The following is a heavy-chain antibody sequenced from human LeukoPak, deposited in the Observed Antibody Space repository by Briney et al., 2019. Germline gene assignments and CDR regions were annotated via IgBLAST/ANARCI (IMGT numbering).Heavy chain of an antibody. CDR3: ARFRGIIAAAGNWFDP. D-gene: IGHD6-13*01. CDR2: IYYSGST. V-gene: IGHV4-59*01. J-gene: IGHJ5*02. Sequence: SETLSLTRTVSGGSISSYYWNWIRQSPGKGLEWIGYIYYSGSTNYNPSLKSRVTISVDTSKNQFSLRLSSVTAADTAVYYCARFRGIIAAAGNWFDPWGQGTLVTVSS. CDR1: GGSISSYY.